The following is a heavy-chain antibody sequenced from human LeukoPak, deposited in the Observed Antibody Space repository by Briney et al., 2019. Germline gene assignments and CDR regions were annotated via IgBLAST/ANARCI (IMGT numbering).Heavy chain of an antibody. D-gene: IGHD5-18*01. CDR2: KKKDGSEK. CDR3: ARHLSGVTGYTYGRGIDY. J-gene: IGHJ4*02. CDR1: GFTFRGYW. Sequence: GGSLRLSCAASGFTFRGYWLSGVARAPGRGREGVANKKKDGSEKYYVDSVKGRFTISRDNAKTSLYLQMISLRAEDTAVYYCARHLSGVTGYTYGRGIDYWGQGTLVTVSS. V-gene: IGHV3-7*01.